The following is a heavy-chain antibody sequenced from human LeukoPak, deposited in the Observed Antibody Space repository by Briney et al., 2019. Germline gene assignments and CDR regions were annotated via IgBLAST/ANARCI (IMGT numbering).Heavy chain of an antibody. CDR1: GFTFTSYG. CDR2: ISAYNGNT. D-gene: IGHD3-10*01. CDR3: ARKGLGNYYGSGSYYPDY. V-gene: IGHV1-18*01. J-gene: IGHJ4*02. Sequence: GGSLRLSCAASGFTFTSYGISWVRQAPGQGLEWMGWISAYNGNTNYAQKLQGRVTMTTDTSTSTAYMEQRSLRSDDTAVYYCARKGLGNYYGSGSYYPDYWGQGTLVTVSS.